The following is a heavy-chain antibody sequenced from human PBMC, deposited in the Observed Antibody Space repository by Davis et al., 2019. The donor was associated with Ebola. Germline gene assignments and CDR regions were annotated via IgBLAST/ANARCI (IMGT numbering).Heavy chain of an antibody. V-gene: IGHV3-11*06. CDR2: ISSSSSYT. D-gene: IGHD2-8*02. CDR1: GFTFSDYY. CDR3: ARDLDVLVVYAS. Sequence: GGSLRLSCAASGFTFSDYYMSWIRQAPGKGLEWVSYISSSSSYTNYADSVKGRFTISRDNAKNSLYLQMNSLRAEDTAVYYCARDLDVLVVYASWGQGTLVTVSS. J-gene: IGHJ4*02.